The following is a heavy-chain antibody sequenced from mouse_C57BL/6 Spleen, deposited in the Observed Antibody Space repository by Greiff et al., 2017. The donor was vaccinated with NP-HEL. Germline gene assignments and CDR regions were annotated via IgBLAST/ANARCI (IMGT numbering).Heavy chain of an antibody. CDR3: VRQLANWALMDY. CDR1: GFSFNTYA. D-gene: IGHD4-1*01. Sequence: EVQLVESGGGLVQPKGSLKLSCAASGFSFNTYAMNWVRQAPGKGLEWVARIRSKSNNYATYYADSVKDRFTISRDDSESMLYLQMNNLKTEDTAMYYCVRQLANWALMDYWGQGTSVTVSS. J-gene: IGHJ4*01. V-gene: IGHV10-1*01. CDR2: IRSKSNNYAT.